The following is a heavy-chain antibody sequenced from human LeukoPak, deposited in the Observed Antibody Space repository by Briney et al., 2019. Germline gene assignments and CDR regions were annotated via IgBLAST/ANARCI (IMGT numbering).Heavy chain of an antibody. CDR3: ARRWTSSSPSYNSYYMAV. V-gene: IGHV4-59*08. CDR2: ISNSGRP. D-gene: IGHD6-6*01. Sequence: SETQSLTRTVSGGSISSYYWSWIRHPPGEGLEWIGYISNSGRPTYNPPLKSRVTILVDTSKNQFSLKLSSVTAADTAFYFCARRWTSSSPSYNSYYMAVWGKGTTVTLPS. CDR1: GGSISSYY. J-gene: IGHJ6*03.